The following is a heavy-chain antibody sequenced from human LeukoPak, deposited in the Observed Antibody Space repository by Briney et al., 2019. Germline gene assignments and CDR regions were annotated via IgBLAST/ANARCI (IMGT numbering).Heavy chain of an antibody. D-gene: IGHD3-22*01. CDR1: GGSISSSSYY. CDR2: IYYSVST. CDR3: ARDSNGFYYFNY. V-gene: IGHV4-39*02. Sequence: PSETLSLTCTVSGGSISSSSYYWGWIRQPPGKGLEWIGSIYYSVSTYYNPSLKSRVTISVDTSKNQFSLKLSSVTAADTALYYCARDSNGFYYFNYWGQGTLVTVSS. J-gene: IGHJ4*02.